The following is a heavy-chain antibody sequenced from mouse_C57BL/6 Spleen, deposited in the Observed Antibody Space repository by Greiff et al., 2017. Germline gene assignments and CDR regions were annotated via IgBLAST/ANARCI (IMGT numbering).Heavy chain of an antibody. J-gene: IGHJ2*01. CDR1: GFNIKDYY. CDR3: TGGPYYFDY. CDR2: IDPEDGDT. Sequence: VQLQQSGAELVRPGASVKLSCTASGFNIKDYYMHWVKQRPEQGLEWIGRIDPEDGDTESAPKFQGKATMTADTSSNPAYLQLSSLTSEDTAVYYCTGGPYYFDYWGQGTTLTVSS. V-gene: IGHV14-1*01.